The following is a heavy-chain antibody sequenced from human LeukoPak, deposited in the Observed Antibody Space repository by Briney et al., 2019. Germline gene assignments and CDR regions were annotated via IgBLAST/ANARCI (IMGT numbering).Heavy chain of an antibody. D-gene: IGHD6-13*01. CDR1: GFSFSSYA. CDR3: AKDRLAAGFLLYFDY. V-gene: IGHV3-23*01. J-gene: IGHJ4*02. CDR2: ISGSAANT. Sequence: GGSLRLSCAASGFSFSSYAMSWVRQAPGKGLEWVSAISGSAANTYDADSVKGRFTISRDNSKNTLYLQMNSLRAEDTAVYYCAKDRLAAGFLLYFDYWGQGTLVTVSS.